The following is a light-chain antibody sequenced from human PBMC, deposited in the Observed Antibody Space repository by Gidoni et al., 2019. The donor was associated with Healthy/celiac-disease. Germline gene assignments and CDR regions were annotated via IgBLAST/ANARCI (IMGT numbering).Light chain of an antibody. Sequence: EIVMTQSPATLSVSPGERATLSCRASQSVSSNLAWYQQKPGQAPMLLIYGASTRATGIPARFSGSGSGTEFTLTIRSMKSEDFAVYYCQQYNNWPQLTFGGGTKVEIK. CDR3: QQYNNWPQLT. CDR1: QSVSSN. J-gene: IGKJ4*01. CDR2: GAS. V-gene: IGKV3-15*01.